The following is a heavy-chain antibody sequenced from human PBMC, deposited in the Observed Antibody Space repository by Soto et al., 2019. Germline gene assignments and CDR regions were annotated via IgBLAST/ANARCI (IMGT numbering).Heavy chain of an antibody. Sequence: PGESLKISCKASGYSFTNYWIGWVRQMPGKGLELMGIMYPGDSDTRYSPSFRGQVTISADKSISTVYLQWSRLKASDTAIYYCSRGKRPPTYYFEYWGQRTPVTVSS. CDR3: SRGKRPPTYYFEY. J-gene: IGHJ4*02. CDR1: GYSFTNYW. D-gene: IGHD6-6*01. V-gene: IGHV5-51*01. CDR2: MYPGDSDT.